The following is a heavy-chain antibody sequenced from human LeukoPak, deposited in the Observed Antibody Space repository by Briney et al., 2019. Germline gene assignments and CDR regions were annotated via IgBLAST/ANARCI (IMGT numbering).Heavy chain of an antibody. D-gene: IGHD5-24*01. CDR1: GFTFKNYA. CDR3: AKVDYTYNLDY. J-gene: IGHJ4*02. CDR2: ITGTT. Sequence: GGSLRLSCAASGFTFKNYAMSWVRQAPGKGLEWVSTITGTTYYADSVKGRFTISRDNSKNTLYLQMNSLTAEDTAVFYCAKVDYTYNLDYWGQGTLVTVSS. V-gene: IGHV3-23*01.